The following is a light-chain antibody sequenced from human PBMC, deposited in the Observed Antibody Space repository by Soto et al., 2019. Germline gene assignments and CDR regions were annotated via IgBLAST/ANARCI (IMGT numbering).Light chain of an antibody. J-gene: IGKJ4*01. V-gene: IGKV1-39*01. Sequence: DIQMTQSPSSLSASVGDRVTITCRASQSISSYLNWYQQKPGKAPKLLIYAASSLQSGVPSRFSGSGSGTDFILTISSLQPEDFATYYCQQSYRPLTFGGGTKVDIK. CDR1: QSISSY. CDR3: QQSYRPLT. CDR2: AAS.